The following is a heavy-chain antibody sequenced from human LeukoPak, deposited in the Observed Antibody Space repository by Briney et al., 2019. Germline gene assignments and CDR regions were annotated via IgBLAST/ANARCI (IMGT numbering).Heavy chain of an antibody. D-gene: IGHD4-17*01. CDR3: ASVDYGDYGYNWFDL. CDR2: MNPNSGNT. CDR1: GYTFTSYD. V-gene: IGHV1-8*01. Sequence: ASVKVSCKASGYTFTSYDINWVGQATGQGLEWMGWMNPNSGNTGYAQKFQGRGTMTRNTSISTPYMELTSLTSEDTAVYYCASVDYGDYGYNWFDLWGQGTLVTVSS. J-gene: IGHJ5*02.